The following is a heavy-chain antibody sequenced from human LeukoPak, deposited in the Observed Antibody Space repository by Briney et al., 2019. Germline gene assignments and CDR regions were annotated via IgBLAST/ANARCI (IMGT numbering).Heavy chain of an antibody. Sequence: SGTLSLTCAVHGGSFSGYYWSWIRQPPGQGLEWIGDVNHSGTARYNPSLESRGTISLDTTKSQRSLIVSFVTAADTAVYYCASLNPFSGRRNAFDIWGQGAMVTVSS. CDR2: VNHSGTA. J-gene: IGHJ3*02. CDR1: GGSFSGYY. V-gene: IGHV4-34*01. CDR3: ASLNPFSGRRNAFDI. D-gene: IGHD1-26*01.